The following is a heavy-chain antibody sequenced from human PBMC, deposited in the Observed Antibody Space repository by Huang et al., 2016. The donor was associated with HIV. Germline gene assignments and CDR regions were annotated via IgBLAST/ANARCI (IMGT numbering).Heavy chain of an antibody. CDR3: ARGTAAAHSDY. Sequence: QVQLQQWGAGLLKPSETLSLTCAVYGGSFSGYNWSWIRQSPGKGLAWIGESNHSGTTNYNPSLKSRVTISVDTSKNQFSLRLSSVTAADTAVYYCARGTAAAHSDYWGQGTLVTVYS. V-gene: IGHV4-34*01. J-gene: IGHJ4*02. CDR1: GGSFSGYN. CDR2: SNHSGTT. D-gene: IGHD6-13*01.